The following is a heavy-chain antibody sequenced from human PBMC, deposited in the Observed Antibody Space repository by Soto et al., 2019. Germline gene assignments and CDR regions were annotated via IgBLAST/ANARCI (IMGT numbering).Heavy chain of an antibody. Sequence: QVQLQESGPGLVKPSETLSLTCTVSGGSINSYYWNWIRQPPGKGLEWIGYIFSSGSINYNPSLKSRVTXSXDXXKNQFSLNLSSVTAADTAVYYCARLSRGAAAGFDYWGQGTLVTVSS. CDR1: GGSINSYY. CDR3: ARLSRGAAAGFDY. J-gene: IGHJ4*02. D-gene: IGHD6-13*01. V-gene: IGHV4-4*09. CDR2: IFSSGSI.